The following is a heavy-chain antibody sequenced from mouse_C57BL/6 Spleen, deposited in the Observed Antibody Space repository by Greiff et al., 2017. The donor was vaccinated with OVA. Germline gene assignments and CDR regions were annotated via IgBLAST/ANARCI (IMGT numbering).Heavy chain of an antibody. D-gene: IGHD4-1*01. V-gene: IGHV1-64*01. CDR1: GYTFTSYW. CDR3: ARKAELGRPDY. J-gene: IGHJ2*01. Sequence: VQLQQPGAELVKPGASVKLSCKASGYTFTSYWMHWVKQRPGQGLEWIGMIHPNSGSTNYNAKFKSKATLTVDKSSSTAYMQLSSLTSEDSAVYYSARKAELGRPDYWGQGTTLTVSS. CDR2: IHPNSGST.